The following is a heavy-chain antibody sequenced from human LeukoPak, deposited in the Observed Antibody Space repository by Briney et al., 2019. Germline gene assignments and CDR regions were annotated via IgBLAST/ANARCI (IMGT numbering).Heavy chain of an antibody. Sequence: GGSLRLSCAASGFTFSSYWMSWVRQAPGKGLEWVANIKQDGSEKYYVDSVKGRFTISRDNAKNSLYLQINSLRAEDTAVYYCASTLDYYDSSGYFDYWGQGTLVTVSS. CDR2: IKQDGSEK. CDR3: ASTLDYYDSSGYFDY. CDR1: GFTFSSYW. V-gene: IGHV3-7*01. D-gene: IGHD3-22*01. J-gene: IGHJ4*02.